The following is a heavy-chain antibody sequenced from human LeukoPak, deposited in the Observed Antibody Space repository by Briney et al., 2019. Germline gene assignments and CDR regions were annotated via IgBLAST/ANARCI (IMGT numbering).Heavy chain of an antibody. CDR1: GFTFSSYW. V-gene: IGHV3-7*04. Sequence: PGGSLRLSCAASGFTFSSYWMSWVRQAPGKGLEWVANIKQDGSEKYYVDSVKGRFTISRDNAKNSLYLQMNSLRAEDTAVYYCARVIRINCSGGSCYLSFYYYYGMDVWGQGTTVTVSS. CDR3: ARVIRINCSGGSCYLSFYYYYGMDV. J-gene: IGHJ6*02. CDR2: IKQDGSEK. D-gene: IGHD2-15*01.